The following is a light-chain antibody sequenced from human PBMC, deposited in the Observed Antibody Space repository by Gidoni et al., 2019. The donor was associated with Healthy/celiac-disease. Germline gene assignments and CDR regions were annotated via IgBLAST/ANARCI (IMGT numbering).Light chain of an antibody. CDR2: GAS. Sequence: EIVMTQSPATLSVSPGERATLSCRASQSVGSNLAWYQQKPGQAPRLLIYGASTRATGIPASFSGSGSGTEFTLTISSLQSEDFAVYYCQQYNNWPPAFGQGTKVEIK. V-gene: IGKV3-15*01. CDR1: QSVGSN. J-gene: IGKJ1*01. CDR3: QQYNNWPPA.